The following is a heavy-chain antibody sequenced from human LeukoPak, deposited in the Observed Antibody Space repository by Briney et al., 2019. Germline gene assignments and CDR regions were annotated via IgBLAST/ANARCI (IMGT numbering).Heavy chain of an antibody. CDR3: TTEEWELLRGN. D-gene: IGHD1-26*01. CDR1: GFTFSNAW. Sequence: GGSLRLSCAASGFTFSNAWMSWVRQAPGKGLEWVGRIKSKTDGGTTDYAAPVKGRFTISRDDSKNTLYQQMNSLKTEDTAVYYCTTEEWELLRGNWDQGILVTVSS. J-gene: IGHJ4*02. V-gene: IGHV3-15*01. CDR2: IKSKTDGGTT.